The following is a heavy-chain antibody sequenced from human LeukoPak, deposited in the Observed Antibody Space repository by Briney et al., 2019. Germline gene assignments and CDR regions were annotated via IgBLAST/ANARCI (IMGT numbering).Heavy chain of an antibody. CDR2: ISGSGGST. Sequence: GGSLGLSCAASGFTFSSYAMSWVRQAPGKGLEWVSAISGSGGSTYYADSVKGRFTISRDNSKNTLYLQMNSLRAEDTAVYYCAKDRRGQWLVGYFDYWGQGTLVTVSS. CDR1: GFTFSSYA. J-gene: IGHJ4*02. V-gene: IGHV3-23*01. CDR3: AKDRRGQWLVGYFDY. D-gene: IGHD6-19*01.